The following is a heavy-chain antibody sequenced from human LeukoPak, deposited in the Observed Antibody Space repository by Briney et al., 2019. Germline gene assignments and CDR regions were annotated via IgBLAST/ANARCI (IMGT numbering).Heavy chain of an antibody. Sequence: GGSLRLSCAASGSTFSSYSMNWVRQAPGKGLEWVSSISSSSSYIYYADSVKGRFTISRDNAKNSLYLQMNSLRAEDTAVYYCARDPRITIFGAVITHFDYWGQGTLVTVSS. CDR3: ARDPRITIFGAVITHFDY. V-gene: IGHV3-21*01. D-gene: IGHD3-3*01. CDR2: ISSSSSYI. CDR1: GSTFSSYS. J-gene: IGHJ4*02.